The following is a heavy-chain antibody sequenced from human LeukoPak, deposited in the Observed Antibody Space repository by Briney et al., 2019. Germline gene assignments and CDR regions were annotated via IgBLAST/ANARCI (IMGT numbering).Heavy chain of an antibody. Sequence: WASVKVSCKASGGTFSSYAISWVRQAPGQGLEWMGGIIPIFGTANYAQKFQGRVTITTDESTSTAYMELSSLRSEDTAVYYCAGNYYDSSGYYYDGYCFDYWGQGTLVTVSS. D-gene: IGHD3-22*01. CDR1: GGTFSSYA. V-gene: IGHV1-69*05. CDR3: AGNYYDSSGYYYDGYCFDY. J-gene: IGHJ4*02. CDR2: IIPIFGTA.